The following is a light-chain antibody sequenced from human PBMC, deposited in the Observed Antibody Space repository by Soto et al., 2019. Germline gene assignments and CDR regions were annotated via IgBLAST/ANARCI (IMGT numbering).Light chain of an antibody. V-gene: IGKV1-8*01. Sequence: ASRMTHSPSSLSASTLDIVTITCRAIQGISSYLAWYQQKPGKAPKLLIYAASTLQSGVPSRFSGSASGTDFTLTISCLQSEDFATYYCQQYYSYPPSITFGQGTRLEIK. J-gene: IGKJ5*01. CDR3: QQYYSYPPSIT. CDR2: AAS. CDR1: QGISSY.